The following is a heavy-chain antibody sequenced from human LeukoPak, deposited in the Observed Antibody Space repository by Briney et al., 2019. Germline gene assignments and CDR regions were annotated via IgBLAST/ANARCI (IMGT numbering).Heavy chain of an antibody. V-gene: IGHV1-24*01. D-gene: IGHD6-13*01. CDR3: ATGGGGYSSSWYGIVEAFDI. Sequence: ASVKVSCKVSGYTLTELSMHWVRQAPGKGVEWMGGFDHGDGETIYAQKFQGRVTMTEDTSTDTAYMELSSLRSEDTAVYYCATGGGGYSSSWYGIVEAFDIWGQGTMVTVSS. CDR1: GYTLTELS. J-gene: IGHJ3*02. CDR2: FDHGDGET.